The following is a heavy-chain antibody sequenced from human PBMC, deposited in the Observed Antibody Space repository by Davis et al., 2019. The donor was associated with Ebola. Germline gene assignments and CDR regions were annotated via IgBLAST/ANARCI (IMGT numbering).Heavy chain of an antibody. CDR3: ARSSWDGTSLDY. J-gene: IGHJ4*02. D-gene: IGHD5-24*01. Sequence: SGPTLVKPTQTLTLTCTVSGFSLTDAGKRVSWVRQPPGRALAWLAGFDWEGVQLFNTSLRTRLTISKDTSKKQVVLTMTGMDPVDTATYYCARSSWDGTSLDYWGRGILVVVSS. V-gene: IGHV2-70*04. CDR2: FDWEGVQ. CDR1: GFSLTDAGKR.